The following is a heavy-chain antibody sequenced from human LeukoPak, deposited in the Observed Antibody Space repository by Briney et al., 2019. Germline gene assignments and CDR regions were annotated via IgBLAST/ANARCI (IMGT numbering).Heavy chain of an antibody. CDR1: GGSISSSSYY. Sequence: PSETLSLTCTVSGGSISSSSYYWGWIRQPPGKGLEWIGSIYYSGSTYYNPSLKSRVTISVDTSKNQSSLKLSSVTAADTAVYYCASFYDFWSGDAGYYFDYWGQGTLVTVSS. V-gene: IGHV4-39*01. CDR3: ASFYDFWSGDAGYYFDY. J-gene: IGHJ4*02. CDR2: IYYSGST. D-gene: IGHD3-3*01.